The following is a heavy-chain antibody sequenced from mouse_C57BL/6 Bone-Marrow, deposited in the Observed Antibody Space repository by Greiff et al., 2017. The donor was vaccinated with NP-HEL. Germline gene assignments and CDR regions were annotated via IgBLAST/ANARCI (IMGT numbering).Heavy chain of an antibody. CDR1: GYTFTDYE. V-gene: IGHV1-15*01. CDR2: IDPETGGT. CDR3: TRRGTTYGSSPGFAY. D-gene: IGHD1-1*01. Sequence: QVHVKQSGAELVRPGASVTLSCKASGYTFTDYEMHWVKQTPVHGLEWIGAIDPETGGTAYNQKFKGKAILTADKSSSTAYMELRSLTAEDSAVYYCTRRGTTYGSSPGFAYWGQGTLVTVSA. J-gene: IGHJ3*01.